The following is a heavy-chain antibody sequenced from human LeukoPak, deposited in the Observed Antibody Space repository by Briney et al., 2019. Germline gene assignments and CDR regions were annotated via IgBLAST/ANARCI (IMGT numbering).Heavy chain of an antibody. CDR2: ISPSGGTT. Sequence: GGSLRLSCAASGFTFSSYGMNWVRQAPGKGLEWVSGISPSGGTTYYTDSVKGRFTISRDNSKHTLYLQMNSLRAEDTAVYYCAKDGGDYDILTGYPYYFDYWGQGTLVTVSS. CDR1: GFTFSSYG. D-gene: IGHD3-9*01. V-gene: IGHV3-23*01. J-gene: IGHJ4*02. CDR3: AKDGGDYDILTGYPYYFDY.